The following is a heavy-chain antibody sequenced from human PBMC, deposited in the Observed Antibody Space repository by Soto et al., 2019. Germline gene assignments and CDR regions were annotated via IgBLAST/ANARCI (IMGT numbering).Heavy chain of an antibody. Sequence: ASVKVSCKASGYTFTAYYMHWVRQAPGQGLEWMGWINPNSGGTNYAQKFQGRVTMTRDTSTSTAYMGVSRLRSDDTAVYFCARLPTPSLYYYGMDVWGQGTTVTVS. CDR1: GYTFTAYY. V-gene: IGHV1-2*02. CDR2: INPNSGGT. CDR3: ARLPTPSLYYYGMDV. J-gene: IGHJ6*01.